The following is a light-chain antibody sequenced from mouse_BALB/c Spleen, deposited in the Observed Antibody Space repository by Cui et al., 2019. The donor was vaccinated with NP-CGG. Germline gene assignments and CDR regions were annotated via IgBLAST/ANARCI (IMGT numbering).Light chain of an antibody. CDR2: GTN. CDR3: ALWYSNHWV. CDR1: TGAVTTSNY. V-gene: IGLV1*01. J-gene: IGLJ1*01. Sequence: AVVTVESASTTSPGETVTLTCRSSTGAVTTSNYANWVQEKPDHLFTGLIGGTNNRPPGVPARFSGSLIGDKAALTITGAHTEDEAIYFCALWYSNHWVFGGGTKLTVL.